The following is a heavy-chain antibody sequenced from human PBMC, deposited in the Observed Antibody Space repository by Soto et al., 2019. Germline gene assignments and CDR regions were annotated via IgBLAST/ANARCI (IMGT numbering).Heavy chain of an antibody. CDR2: IRQDGSDK. D-gene: IGHD6-19*01. J-gene: IGHJ4*02. V-gene: IGHV3-7*05. CDR1: GFTFSSYW. Sequence: EVQLVESGGGLVQPGGSLRLSCAASGFTFSSYWMSWVSQAPGKGLEWVANIRQDGSDKYYVDSVKGRFTISRDNSKNSLYLQMNSLRAEDTAIYYCASPQQWLGQRGDFDYWGQGTLVTVSS. CDR3: ASPQQWLGQRGDFDY.